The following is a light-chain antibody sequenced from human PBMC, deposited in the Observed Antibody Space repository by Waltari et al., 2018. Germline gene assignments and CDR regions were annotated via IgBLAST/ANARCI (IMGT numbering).Light chain of an antibody. CDR3: QTGGHGTWV. CDR1: SGHSSNI. J-gene: IGLJ3*02. Sequence: QLVLTQSPSASASLGASLKLTCTLSSGHSSNIIAWHQRQPEKGPRYLMKVNSDGSHSKGDESPDRVSGSSSGAERYLAISRLQSEDEADYYCQTGGHGTWVFGGGTKLTVL. V-gene: IGLV4-69*01. CDR2: VNSDGSH.